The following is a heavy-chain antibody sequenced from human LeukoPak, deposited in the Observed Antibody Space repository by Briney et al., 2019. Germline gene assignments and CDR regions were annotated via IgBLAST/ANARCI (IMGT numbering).Heavy chain of an antibody. V-gene: IGHV4-39*01. D-gene: IGHD3-10*01. J-gene: IGHJ4*02. CDR1: GGSLSSSGYY. CDR2: IYYSEST. CDR3: ARAGNTAVPPYFDY. Sequence: SETLSLTCTVSGGSLSSSGYYWGWVRQPPGKGLEWIGTIYYSESTYYNPSLNSRVTISVDTSKNQFSLKLSSVTAADTAVYYCARAGNTAVPPYFDYWGQGTLVTVSS.